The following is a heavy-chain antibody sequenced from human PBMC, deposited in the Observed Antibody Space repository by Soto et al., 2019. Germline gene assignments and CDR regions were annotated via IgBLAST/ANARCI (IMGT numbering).Heavy chain of an antibody. CDR3: LRSSEAVADTRDGWFDP. CDR1: GFIFNTYT. V-gene: IGHV3-21*01. Sequence: GGSLRLSCVASGFIFNTYTLNWVRQAPGKGLEWVSSIISNSNYIYYADSMKGRFTVSRDNARNSLYLLVNSLRAEDTGVYYCLRSSEAVADTRDGWFDPWGQGTLVTVSS. J-gene: IGHJ5*02. D-gene: IGHD6-19*01. CDR2: IISNSNYI.